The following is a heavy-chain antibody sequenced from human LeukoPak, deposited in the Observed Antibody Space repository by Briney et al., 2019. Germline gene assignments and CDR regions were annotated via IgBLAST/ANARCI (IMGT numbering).Heavy chain of an antibody. V-gene: IGHV4-59*01. D-gene: IGHD2-15*01. CDR1: GGSISSYY. J-gene: IGHJ4*02. CDR2: IYYSGST. CDR3: ARERGSGLLGIDY. Sequence: PSETLSLTCTVSGGSISSYYWSWIRQPPGKGLEWIGYIYYSGSTNYNPSLKSRVTISVDTSKNQFSLKLSSVTAADTAVYYCARERGSGLLGIDYWGQGTLVTVSS.